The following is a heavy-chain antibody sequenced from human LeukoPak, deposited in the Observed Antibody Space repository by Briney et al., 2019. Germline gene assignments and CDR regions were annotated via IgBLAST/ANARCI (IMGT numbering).Heavy chain of an antibody. D-gene: IGHD6-13*01. CDR2: IYYSGST. Sequence: SETLSLTCTVSGGSISSYYWSWIRQPPGKGREGIGYIYYSGSTNYNPSLTSRVTISVDTSKNQFSLKLSSVTAADTAVYYCARGGYSSSWYLNYWGQGTLVTVSS. V-gene: IGHV4-59*01. CDR3: ARGGYSSSWYLNY. CDR1: GGSISSYY. J-gene: IGHJ4*02.